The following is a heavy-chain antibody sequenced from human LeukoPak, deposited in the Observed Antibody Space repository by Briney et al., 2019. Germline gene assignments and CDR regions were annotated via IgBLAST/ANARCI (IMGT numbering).Heavy chain of an antibody. CDR3: ARGRGSITYYYYYYGMDV. CDR1: GGSFSGYY. J-gene: IGHJ6*02. Sequence: SETLSLTCAVYGGSFSGYYWSWIRQPPGKGLEWIGEINHSGSTNYNPSLKSRVTISVDTSKNQFSLKLSSVTAADTAVYYCARGRGSITYYYYYYGMDVWGQGTTVTVSS. CDR2: INHSGST. V-gene: IGHV4-34*01. D-gene: IGHD3-10*01.